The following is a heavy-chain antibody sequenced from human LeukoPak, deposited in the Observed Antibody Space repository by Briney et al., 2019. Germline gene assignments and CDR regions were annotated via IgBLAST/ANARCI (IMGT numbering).Heavy chain of an antibody. J-gene: IGHJ5*02. CDR1: GGSLNSASFY. Sequence: MASETLSLTCTVSGGSLNSASFYWTWIRQSAGKGLEWIGRVYPSGSTAYNPSLKGRVTISIDTSRNQFFLKLTSVTAADTAHYFCARSADCSGVTCYSGVHWFDPWGPGTLVTVSS. CDR2: VYPSGST. D-gene: IGHD2-15*01. V-gene: IGHV4-61*02. CDR3: ARSADCSGVTCYSGVHWFDP.